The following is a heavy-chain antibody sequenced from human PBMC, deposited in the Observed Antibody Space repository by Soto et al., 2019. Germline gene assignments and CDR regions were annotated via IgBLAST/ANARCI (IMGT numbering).Heavy chain of an antibody. CDR2: ISGSGDST. D-gene: IGHD4-17*01. J-gene: IGHJ4*02. V-gene: IGHV3-23*01. CDR1: GFTFSSYA. Sequence: EVQLLESGGGLVQPGGSLRLSCAASGFTFSSYAMSWVRQAPGKGLDWVSAISGSGDSTYYADSVKGRFTISRDHSKNTLYLQMNSLRAEDTAVYYCAKDQWGTTVTFFDYWGQGTLVTVSS. CDR3: AKDQWGTTVTFFDY.